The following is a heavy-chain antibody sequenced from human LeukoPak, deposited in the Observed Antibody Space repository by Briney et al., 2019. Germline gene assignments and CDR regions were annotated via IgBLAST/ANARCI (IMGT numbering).Heavy chain of an antibody. Sequence: SETLSPTCAVYGGSFSGYYWSWIRQPPGKGLEWIGEINHSGSTNYNPSLESRVTISVDTSKNQFSLKLSSVTAADTAVYYCARAEGAIPYFDYWGQGTLVTVSS. CDR2: INHSGST. D-gene: IGHD1-26*01. CDR3: ARAEGAIPYFDY. CDR1: GGSFSGYY. V-gene: IGHV4-34*01. J-gene: IGHJ4*02.